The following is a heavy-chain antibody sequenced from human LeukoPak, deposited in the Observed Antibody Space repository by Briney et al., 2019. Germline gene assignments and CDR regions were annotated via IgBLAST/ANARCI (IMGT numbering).Heavy chain of an antibody. Sequence: GGSLRLSCAASGFTFSSYWMSWVRQAPGKGLEWVANIKQDGSEKYYVGSVKGRFTISRGNAKNSLYLQMNSLRAEDTAVYYCARGFYGDYEVAFDYWGQGTLVTVSS. D-gene: IGHD4-17*01. CDR2: IKQDGSEK. CDR1: GFTFSSYW. J-gene: IGHJ4*02. CDR3: ARGFYGDYEVAFDY. V-gene: IGHV3-7*01.